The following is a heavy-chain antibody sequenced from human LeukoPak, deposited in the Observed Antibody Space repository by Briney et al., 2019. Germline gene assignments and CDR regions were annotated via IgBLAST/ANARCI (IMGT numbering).Heavy chain of an antibody. J-gene: IGHJ4*02. D-gene: IGHD4-11*01. V-gene: IGHV3-48*03. CDR3: ARAADDYSNYGIRDDTFDY. CDR1: GFTFSSYE. Sequence: GGSLRLSCAASGFTFSSYEMNWVRQAPGKGLEWVSYISSSGSTIYYADSVKGRFTISRDNAKNSLYLQMNSPRAEDTAVYYCARAADDYSNYGIRDDTFDYWGQGTLVTVSS. CDR2: ISSSGSTI.